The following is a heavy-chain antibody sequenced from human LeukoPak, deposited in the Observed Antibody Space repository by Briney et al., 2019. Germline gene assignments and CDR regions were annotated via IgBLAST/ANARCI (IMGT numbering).Heavy chain of an antibody. CDR3: ARLPGPGYFDY. D-gene: IGHD3-10*01. CDR1: GGSISSSSYY. V-gene: IGHV4-39*01. J-gene: IGHJ4*02. Sequence: SETLSLTCTVSGGSISSSSYYWGWIPQPPGKVLEWIGSIYDSGSTYYTPSLKNRVTISVDTSKNQFSLKLSSVTVADTAVYYCARLPGPGYFDYWGQGTLVTVSS. CDR2: IYDSGST.